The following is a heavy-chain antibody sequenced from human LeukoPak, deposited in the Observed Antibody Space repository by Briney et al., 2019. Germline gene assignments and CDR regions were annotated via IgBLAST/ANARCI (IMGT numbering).Heavy chain of an antibody. CDR1: GDSISDYY. D-gene: IGHD1-14*01. Sequence: KSSETLSLTCTVSGDSISDYYWSWIRQTPGTGLEWIGYFSYSRGTNYNPSLKSRVTISLGTSKNQLSLKFSSVTAADTAIYYCARALLPRSLFDYWGQGTLVTVSS. CDR3: ARALLPRSLFDY. CDR2: FSYSRGT. J-gene: IGHJ4*02. V-gene: IGHV4-59*01.